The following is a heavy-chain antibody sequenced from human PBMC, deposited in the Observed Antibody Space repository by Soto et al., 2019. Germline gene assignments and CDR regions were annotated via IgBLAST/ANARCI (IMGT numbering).Heavy chain of an antibody. Sequence: EVQLVESGGGLVQPGGSLRLSCLLSGFTFSEDWMGWVRQAPGKGLEWVANMKPDETERYYVDSVRGRFTISRDGAENSLHLQMNSLRVEDTALYYCARSKFPNGLDLWGQGTTVTVSS. J-gene: IGHJ6*01. CDR2: MKPDETER. CDR3: ARSKFPNGLDL. V-gene: IGHV3-7*03. CDR1: GFTFSEDW.